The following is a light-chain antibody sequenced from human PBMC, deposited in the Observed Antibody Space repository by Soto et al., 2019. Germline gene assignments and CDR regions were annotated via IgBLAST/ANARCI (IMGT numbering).Light chain of an antibody. V-gene: IGLV1-44*01. J-gene: IGLJ2*01. CDR1: SSNIGSNT. Sequence: QSVLTQPPSASGTPGQRVTISCSGSSSNIGSNTVNWYQQLPGTAPKLLIYSNNKRPSGVPDRFTGSNSGTSASLAISGLQSEHEVSYCCAAWVDSMNDTVFSGWTKLNVL. CDR3: AAWVDSMNDTV. CDR2: SNN.